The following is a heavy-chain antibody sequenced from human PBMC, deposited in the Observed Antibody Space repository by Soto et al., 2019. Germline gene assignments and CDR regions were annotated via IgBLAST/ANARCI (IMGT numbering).Heavy chain of an antibody. CDR3: ASGMLGYCSGGSCYYYYYYYYMDV. D-gene: IGHD2-15*01. CDR2: INHSGST. V-gene: IGHV4-34*01. CDR1: VGSFSGYY. J-gene: IGHJ6*03. Sequence: WETLSLTCAVYVGSFSGYYWSWIRRPPGKEREWIGEINHSGSTNYNPSLKSRVTISVDTSKHQISLKLISVTAADTAVYHCASGMLGYCSGGSCYYYYYYYYMDVWGKGTMVTVSS.